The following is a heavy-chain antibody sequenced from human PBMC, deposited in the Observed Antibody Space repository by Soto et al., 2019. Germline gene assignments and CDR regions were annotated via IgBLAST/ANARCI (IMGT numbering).Heavy chain of an antibody. CDR2: ISAYNGNT. Sequence: ASVKVSCKASGCTFTSYGISWVRQAPGQGLEWMGWISAYNGNTNYAQKLQGRVTMTTDTSTSTAYMELRSLRSDDTAVYYCARAYDSSGYYHNWFDPWGQGTLVTVSS. CDR3: ARAYDSSGYYHNWFDP. CDR1: GCTFTSYG. D-gene: IGHD3-22*01. J-gene: IGHJ5*02. V-gene: IGHV1-18*01.